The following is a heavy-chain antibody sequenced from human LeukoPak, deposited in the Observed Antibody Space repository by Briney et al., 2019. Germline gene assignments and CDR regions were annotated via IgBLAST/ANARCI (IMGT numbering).Heavy chain of an antibody. J-gene: IGHJ4*02. Sequence: SETLSLTCIVSGGSISGYCWSWIRQPPGKGLEWIGYVYYSGSTNYNPSLKSRVTISVDTSKNQFSLKLSSVTAADTAVYYCARMSVAGDHFDYWGQGTLVTVSS. CDR2: VYYSGST. V-gene: IGHV4-59*01. CDR1: GGSISGYC. CDR3: ARMSVAGDHFDY. D-gene: IGHD6-19*01.